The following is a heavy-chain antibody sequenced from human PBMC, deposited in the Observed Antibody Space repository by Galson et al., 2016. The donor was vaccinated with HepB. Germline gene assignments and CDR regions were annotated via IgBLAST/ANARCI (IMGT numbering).Heavy chain of an antibody. V-gene: IGHV3-13*04. CDR3: ARGASAAAAGSGAFDI. CDR1: GFTFSDYD. CDR2: IASGGDT. J-gene: IGHJ3*02. Sequence: SLRLSCAASGFTFSDYDMHWVRQVTGKSLEWVSSIASGGDTFYPGSVKGRFIVSREDAENALYLQMNSLRAGDAALYFCARGASAAAAGSGAFDIWGHGTMVTVSS. D-gene: IGHD6-13*01.